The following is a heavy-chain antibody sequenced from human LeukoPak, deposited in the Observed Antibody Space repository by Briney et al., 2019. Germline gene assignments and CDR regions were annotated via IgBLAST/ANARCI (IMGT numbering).Heavy chain of an antibody. J-gene: IGHJ4*02. CDR3: ARSRAYYYDSSGYRTIDY. CDR1: GGTFSSYA. V-gene: IGHV1-69*04. Sequence: SVKVSCKASGGTFSSYAISWVRQAPRQGLEWMGRIIPILGIANYAQKFQGRVTITAGKSTSTAYMELSSLRSEDTAVYYCARSRAYYYDSSGYRTIDYWGQGTLVTVSS. D-gene: IGHD3-22*01. CDR2: IIPILGIA.